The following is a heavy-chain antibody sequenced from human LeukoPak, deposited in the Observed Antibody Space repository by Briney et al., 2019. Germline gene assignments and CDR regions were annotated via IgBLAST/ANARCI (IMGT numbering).Heavy chain of an antibody. CDR1: GGSTSSYY. V-gene: IGHV4-59*08. J-gene: IGHJ4*02. CDR3: ARSPYYYDSSGYSLNYFDY. D-gene: IGHD3-22*01. CDR2: IYNSGRT. Sequence: SETLSPTCTVSGGSTSSYYWSWIRQPPGKGMEWIGYIYNSGRTNYNPSLKSRVTISVDTPKNQFSLKLSSVTAADTAVYYCARSPYYYDSSGYSLNYFDYWGQGTLVTVSS.